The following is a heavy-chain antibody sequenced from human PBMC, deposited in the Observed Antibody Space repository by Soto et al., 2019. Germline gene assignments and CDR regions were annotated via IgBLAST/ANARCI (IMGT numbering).Heavy chain of an antibody. CDR1: GYNFPSSN. CDR2: MNAANGNA. J-gene: IGHJ5*02. V-gene: IGHV1-8*01. CDR3: AQAVVIGGTGLDL. Sequence: QERLVQSGAELRRPGASVKISCRASGYNFPSSNVNCVRQASGQGPEWLGWMNAANGNAAFGRDFQSRVTMTRDLSTDPAYLELGGLSSGDTAMYYCAQAVVIGGTGLDLWGPGTFVTVS. D-gene: IGHD2-15*01.